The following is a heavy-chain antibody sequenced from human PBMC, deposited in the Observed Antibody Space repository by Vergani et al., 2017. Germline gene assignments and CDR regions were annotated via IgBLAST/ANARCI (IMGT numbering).Heavy chain of an antibody. CDR2: IYYSGST. J-gene: IGHJ6*02. Sequence: QVQLQESGPGLVKPSQTLSLTCTFSGSSISSGDYYWSWFRQPPGKGLEWIGYIYYSGSTYYTPSLKSRVTISVDTSKNQFSLKLRSVTAAATAVYYCARDLMFSGSWSVGMDVGSQGSTVTVSS. CDR3: ARDLMFSGSWSVGMDV. CDR1: GSSISSGDYY. D-gene: IGHD6-13*01. V-gene: IGHV4-30-4*08.